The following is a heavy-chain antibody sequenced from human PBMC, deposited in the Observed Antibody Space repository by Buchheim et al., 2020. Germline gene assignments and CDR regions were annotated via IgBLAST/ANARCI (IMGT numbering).Heavy chain of an antibody. CDR1: GFTFSSYA. CDR3: AKDLRGMATMDY. Sequence: EVQLLESGGGLVQPGGSLRLSCAASGFTFSSYAMSWVRQAPGKGLEWVSAIIGSVGGTYYAASVKGRFTISRDTPKNTLYLQMNSLRAEDTAVYYCAKDLRGMATMDYWGQGTL. J-gene: IGHJ4*02. CDR2: IIGSVGGT. D-gene: IGHD5-24*01. V-gene: IGHV3-23*01.